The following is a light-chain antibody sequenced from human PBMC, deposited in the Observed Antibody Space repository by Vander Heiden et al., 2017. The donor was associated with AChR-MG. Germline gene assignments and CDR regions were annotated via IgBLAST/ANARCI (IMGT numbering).Light chain of an antibody. CDR3: RAWDSSSVV. Sequence: SYELSQPPSVSVSPGQTARITRSGDKFGDKDACAYQQTAGQSPVLVIYQDINRPSGIPERFSGSNSGNTATLTISGTQAMDEADYYCRAWDSSSVVFGGGTKLTVL. CDR1: KFGDKD. J-gene: IGLJ2*01. V-gene: IGLV3-1*01. CDR2: QDI.